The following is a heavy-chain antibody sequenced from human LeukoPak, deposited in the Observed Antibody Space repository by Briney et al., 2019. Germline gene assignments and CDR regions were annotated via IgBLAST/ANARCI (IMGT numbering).Heavy chain of an antibody. CDR2: IYTSGST. CDR1: GGSISSYY. V-gene: IGHV4-4*07. CDR3: AGDTAMVTEFFFAYY. D-gene: IGHD5-18*01. J-gene: IGHJ4*02. Sequence: SETLSLTCTVSGGSISSYYWSWIRQPAGKGLEWIGRIYTSGSTNYNPSLKSRVTMSVDTSKNQFSLKLSSVTAADTAVYYCAGDTAMVTEFFFAYYWGQGTLVTVSS.